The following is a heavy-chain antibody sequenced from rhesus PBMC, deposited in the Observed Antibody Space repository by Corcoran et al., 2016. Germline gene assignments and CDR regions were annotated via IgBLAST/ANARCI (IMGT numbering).Heavy chain of an antibody. CDR2: SHGRISSS. V-gene: IGHV4-169*01. D-gene: IGHD2-2*01. J-gene: IGHJ4*01. CDR1: VGSMYNSY. CDR3: AKDTWGSVDY. Sequence: QVQLQESGPGLVKPWETLSVTCVVSVGSMYNSYWSWIRQAPGKGLEWIGYSHGRISSSIYNPSLKSRVTLSVDTSKNQFSLKLSSVTAADTAVYYCAKDTWGSVDYWGQGVLVTVSS.